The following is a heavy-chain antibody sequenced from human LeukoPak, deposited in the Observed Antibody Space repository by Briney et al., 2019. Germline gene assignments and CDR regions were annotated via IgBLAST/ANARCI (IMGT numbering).Heavy chain of an antibody. Sequence: PSETLSLTCAVYGGSFSGYYWSWIRQPPGKGLEWIGEINHSGSTNYNPSLKSRVTISVDTSKNQFSLKLSSVTAADTAVYYCARDSGYSSSWYATDPWGQGTLVTVSS. CDR3: ARDSGYSSSWYATDP. D-gene: IGHD6-13*01. V-gene: IGHV4-34*01. CDR2: INHSGST. J-gene: IGHJ5*02. CDR1: GGSFSGYY.